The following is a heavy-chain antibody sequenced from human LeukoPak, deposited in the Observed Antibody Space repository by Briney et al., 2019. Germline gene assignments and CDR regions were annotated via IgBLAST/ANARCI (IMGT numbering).Heavy chain of an antibody. CDR3: ARRLLGYCSGGSCYSGYFQH. Sequence: SETLSLTCAGYGGSFSGYYWSRIRQPPGKGLEWIGEINHSGSTNSNPSLKSRVTISVDTSKDQFSLRLSSVTAADTAMYYCARRLLGYCSGGSCYSGYFQHWGQGTLVTVSS. CDR1: GGSFSGYY. CDR2: INHSGST. D-gene: IGHD2-15*01. V-gene: IGHV4-34*01. J-gene: IGHJ1*01.